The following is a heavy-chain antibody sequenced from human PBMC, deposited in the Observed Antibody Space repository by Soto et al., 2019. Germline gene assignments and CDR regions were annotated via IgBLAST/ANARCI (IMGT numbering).Heavy chain of an antibody. CDR2: IYPSDSYT. Sequence: GESLKISCKGSVYSFTSYWISWVRQMPGKCLEWMGSIYPSDSYTXXSPSFQGXXTISAHNSISTXYLQWXSLKASDTAMYYCARLSYYDYCGQGTLVTV. D-gene: IGHD5-18*01. CDR1: VYSFTSYW. CDR3: ARLSYYDY. J-gene: IGHJ4*02. V-gene: IGHV5-10-1*01.